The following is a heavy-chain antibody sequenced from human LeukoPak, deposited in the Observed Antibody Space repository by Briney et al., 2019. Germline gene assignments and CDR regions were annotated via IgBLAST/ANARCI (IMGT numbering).Heavy chain of an antibody. V-gene: IGHV1-18*01. J-gene: IGHJ6*03. CDR1: GYTFTNYG. Sequence: ASVKVSCKASGYTFTNYGITWVRQAPGQGIEWMGWISAYNGNTNYAQKLQGRVTMTTDTSTSTAYMELRSLRSDDTAVYYCARHSPPVDYYYYYMDVWGKGTTVTVSS. CDR2: ISAYNGNT. CDR3: ARHSPPVDYYYYYMDV.